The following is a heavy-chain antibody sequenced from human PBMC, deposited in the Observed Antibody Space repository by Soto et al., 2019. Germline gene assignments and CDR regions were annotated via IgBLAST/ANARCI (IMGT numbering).Heavy chain of an antibody. D-gene: IGHD3-10*01. CDR3: ARGGKLWRSIWYFDY. J-gene: IGHJ4*02. CDR2: INHSGST. Sequence: SETLSLTCAVYGGSFSGYYWSWIRQPPGKGLEWIGEINHSGSTNYNPSLKSRVTISVDTSKNQFSLKLSSVTAADTAVYYCARGGKLWRSIWYFDYWGQGTLVTVSS. V-gene: IGHV4-34*01. CDR1: GGSFSGYY.